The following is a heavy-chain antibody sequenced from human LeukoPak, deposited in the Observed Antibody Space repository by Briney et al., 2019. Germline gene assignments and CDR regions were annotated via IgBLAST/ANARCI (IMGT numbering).Heavy chain of an antibody. V-gene: IGHV3-33*06. Sequence: GGSLRLSCAASGFTFSSYGMHWVRQAPGKGLEWVAVIWYGGSNKYYADSVKGRFTISRDNSKNTLYLQMNSLRAEDTAVYYCAKDRPTWPIDYWGQGTLVTVSS. J-gene: IGHJ4*02. CDR3: AKDRPTWPIDY. CDR2: IWYGGSNK. D-gene: IGHD5-12*01. CDR1: GFTFSSYG.